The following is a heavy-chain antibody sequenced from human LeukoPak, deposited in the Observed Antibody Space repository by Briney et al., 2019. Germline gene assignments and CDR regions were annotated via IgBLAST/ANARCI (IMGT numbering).Heavy chain of an antibody. Sequence: YPGGSLRLSCSTSGFTFSNHFMHWVRQAPGKGLEYVSSIGPNGASTLYADSVKGRFTISRDNSKNALYLQLTSLRLEDTALYYCVKDLTGTWSFDYGGQGTLVTVSS. CDR1: GFTFSNHF. D-gene: IGHD3-9*01. CDR3: VKDLTGTWSFDY. J-gene: IGHJ4*02. V-gene: IGHV3-64D*06. CDR2: IGPNGAST.